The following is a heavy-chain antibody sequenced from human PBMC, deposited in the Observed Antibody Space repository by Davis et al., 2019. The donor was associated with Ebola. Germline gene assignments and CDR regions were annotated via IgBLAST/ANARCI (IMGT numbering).Heavy chain of an antibody. Sequence: SCKASGYSFTAYYMHWVRQAPGKGLEWVAVISYDGSKKYYADSVKGRITISRDNSKNTLYLQVNSLRDEDTAVYYCAKFSRAGDSVWGQGTLVTVSS. J-gene: IGHJ4*02. CDR2: ISYDGSKK. CDR1: GYSFTAYY. D-gene: IGHD6-19*01. V-gene: IGHV3-30*04. CDR3: AKFSRAGDSV.